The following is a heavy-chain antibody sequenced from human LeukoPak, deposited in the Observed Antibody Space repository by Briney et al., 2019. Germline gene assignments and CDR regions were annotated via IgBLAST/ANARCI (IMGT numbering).Heavy chain of an antibody. V-gene: IGHV3-48*03. J-gene: IGHJ6*04. D-gene: IGHD3-10*02. CDR1: GFTFSSYE. CDR2: ISSSGSTI. CDR3: AELGITMIGGV. Sequence: PGGSLRLSCAASGFTFSSYEMNSVRQAQGKGLEWVSYISSSGSTIYYADSVKGRFTISRDNAENPLYLQMNSLRAEDTAVYYCAELGITMIGGVWGKGTTVTISS.